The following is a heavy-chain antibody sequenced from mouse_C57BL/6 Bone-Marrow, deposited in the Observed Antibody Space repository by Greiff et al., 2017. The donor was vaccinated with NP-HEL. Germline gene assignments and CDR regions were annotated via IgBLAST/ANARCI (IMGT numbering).Heavy chain of an antibody. CDR2: IYPRSGNT. V-gene: IGHV1-81*01. CDR3: ARWTGRMDY. Sequence: QVQLQQSGAELARPGASVKLSCKASGYTFTSYGISWVQQRPGQGLEWIGEIYPRSGNTYYNEKCKGKATLTADKSSSTAYMELRSLTSDDSAVYFCARWTGRMDYWGQGTSVTVSS. D-gene: IGHD1-1*01. CDR1: GYTFTSYG. J-gene: IGHJ4*01.